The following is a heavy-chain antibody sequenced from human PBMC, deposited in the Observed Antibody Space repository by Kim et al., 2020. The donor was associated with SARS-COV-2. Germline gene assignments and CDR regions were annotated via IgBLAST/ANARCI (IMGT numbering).Heavy chain of an antibody. CDR2: IKSKTDGGTT. Sequence: GGSLRLSCAASGFTFSNAWMSWVRQAPGKGLEWVGRIKSKTDGGTTDYAAPVKGRFTISRDDSKNTLYLQMNSLKTEDTAVYYCTTGGIRSELERAYYYGMDVWGQGTTATVSS. J-gene: IGHJ6*02. V-gene: IGHV3-15*01. CDR1: GFTFSNAW. CDR3: TTGGIRSELERAYYYGMDV. D-gene: IGHD1-1*01.